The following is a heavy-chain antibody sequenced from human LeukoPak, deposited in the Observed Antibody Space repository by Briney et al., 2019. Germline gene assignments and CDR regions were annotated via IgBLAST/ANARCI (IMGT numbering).Heavy chain of an antibody. D-gene: IGHD6-13*01. J-gene: IGHJ4*02. CDR2: INHSGST. Sequence: SETLSLTCAVYGGSFSNYYWSWIRQPPGKGLEWIGEINHSGSTNYNPSLKSRLTISVDTSQRQFSLKLSSVTAADTAVYYCARAPVRVAAVGKYFDFWGQGTLVIVSS. CDR3: ARAPVRVAAVGKYFDF. CDR1: GGSFSNYY. V-gene: IGHV4-34*01.